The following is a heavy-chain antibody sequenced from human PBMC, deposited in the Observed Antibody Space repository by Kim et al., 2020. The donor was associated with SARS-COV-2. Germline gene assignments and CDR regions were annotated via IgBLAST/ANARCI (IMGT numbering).Heavy chain of an antibody. Sequence: GGSLRLSCSASGFTFSSHSMNLVRQAPGKGLEWVSSISNTASYIYYADSVKGRFTISRDNGKNSLYLQMNSLRGEDTAVYYCGRDIGSTYDGTDYWGQGTQVTVSS. J-gene: IGHJ4*02. CDR2: ISNTASYI. CDR3: GRDIGSTYDGTDY. V-gene: IGHV3-21*01. CDR1: GFTFSSHS. D-gene: IGHD3-16*01.